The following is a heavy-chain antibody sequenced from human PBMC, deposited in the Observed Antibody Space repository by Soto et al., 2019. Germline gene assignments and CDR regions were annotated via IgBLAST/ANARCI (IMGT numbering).Heavy chain of an antibody. CDR2: ITGGGGRT. Sequence: EVQLLESGGGLVQPGGSLRLSCAASGFTFSSYAMSWVRQAPGKGLEWLSAITGGGGRTYYADSVKGRFTVSRDNSKNTLYLQMNSLRAEDTAIYYCPLWCHINYWGQGTLVTVSS. D-gene: IGHD2-15*01. CDR1: GFTFSSYA. CDR3: PLWCHINY. V-gene: IGHV3-23*01. J-gene: IGHJ4*02.